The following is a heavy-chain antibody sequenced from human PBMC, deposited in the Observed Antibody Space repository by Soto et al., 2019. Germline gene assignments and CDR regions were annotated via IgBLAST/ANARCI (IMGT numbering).Heavy chain of an antibody. J-gene: IGHJ5*02. CDR3: ARDRGSSSNGFDP. D-gene: IGHD6-13*01. V-gene: IGHV3-30*04. Sequence: GGSLRLSCAASGFTFSSYAMHWVRQAPGKGLEWVAVISYDGSNKYYADSVKGRFTISRDNSKNTLYLQMNSLRAEDTAVYYCARDRGSSSNGFDPWGQGTLVTVSS. CDR2: ISYDGSNK. CDR1: GFTFSSYA.